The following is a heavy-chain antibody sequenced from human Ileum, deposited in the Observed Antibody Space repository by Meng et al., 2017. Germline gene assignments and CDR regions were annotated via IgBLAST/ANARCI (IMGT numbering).Heavy chain of an antibody. CDR3: ASRYSSSPGWFDP. CDR2: FYYPALA. D-gene: IGHD6-6*01. J-gene: IGHJ5*02. Sequence: QLQLQESGPGLVKPSEILSLTCTLSGGSISGSTYYWVWIRQPPGKGLEWIGSFYYPALASYNPSLKSRVTISADTSRNNFSLRLTSVTAADTAVYYCASRYSSSPGWFDPWGQGTLVTVSS. CDR1: GGSISGSTYY. V-gene: IGHV4-39*02.